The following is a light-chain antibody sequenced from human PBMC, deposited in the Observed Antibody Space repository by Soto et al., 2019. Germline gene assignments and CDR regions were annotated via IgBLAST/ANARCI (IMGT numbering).Light chain of an antibody. V-gene: IGKV3-11*01. CDR1: QSIDTY. CDR3: QQRYNWPLT. Sequence: EIVWTQSPATLSSSPGERATLSCRASQSIDTYLAWYQQKPGQAPRLLIYDASDRATGIPARFSGSGSGTAFTLTISGLEPEDFALYYCQQRYNWPLTFGGGTKVDIK. CDR2: DAS. J-gene: IGKJ4*01.